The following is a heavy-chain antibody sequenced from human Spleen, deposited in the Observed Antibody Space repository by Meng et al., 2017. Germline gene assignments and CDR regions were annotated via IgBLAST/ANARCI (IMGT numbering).Heavy chain of an antibody. J-gene: IGHJ4*02. V-gene: IGHV3-23*01. CDR2: ISGSGGST. Sequence: GESLKISCAASGFTFSSYAMSWVRQAPGKGLEWVSAISGSGGSTYYADSVKGRFTISRDNSKNTLYLQMNSLRAEDTAVYYCAKDSGYYYDSSGYNDYWGQGTLVTVSS. D-gene: IGHD3-22*01. CDR1: GFTFSSYA. CDR3: AKDSGYYYDSSGYNDY.